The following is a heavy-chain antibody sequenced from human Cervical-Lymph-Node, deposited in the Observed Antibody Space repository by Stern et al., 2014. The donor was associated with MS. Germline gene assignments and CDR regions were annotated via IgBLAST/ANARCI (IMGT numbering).Heavy chain of an antibody. V-gene: IGHV3-74*02. CDR1: GFTFRKYW. Sequence: EVQLVESGGGLVQPGGSLRLSCVASGFTFRKYWMPWVRQGPGKGLVWIARINRDGTTITHADSVKGRFTISRDNAKNTLYLQMNSLRVEDTAVYYFTKDTYGPEDYWGQGTSVTVSS. J-gene: IGHJ4*02. D-gene: IGHD3-10*01. CDR3: TKDTYGPEDY. CDR2: INRDGTTI.